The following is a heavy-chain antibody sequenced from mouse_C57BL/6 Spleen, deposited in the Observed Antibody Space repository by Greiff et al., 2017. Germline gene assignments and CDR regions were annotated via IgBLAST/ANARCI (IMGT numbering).Heavy chain of an antibody. CDR2: INPSSGYT. V-gene: IGHV1-7*01. Sequence: VQRVESGAELAKPGASVKLSCKASGYTFTSYWMHWVKQRPGQGLEWIGYINPSSGYTKYNQKFKDKATLTADKSSSTAYMQLSSLTYEDSAVYYCANYYGSSYGFAYWGQGTLVTVSA. CDR3: ANYYGSSYGFAY. CDR1: GYTFTSYW. D-gene: IGHD1-1*01. J-gene: IGHJ3*01.